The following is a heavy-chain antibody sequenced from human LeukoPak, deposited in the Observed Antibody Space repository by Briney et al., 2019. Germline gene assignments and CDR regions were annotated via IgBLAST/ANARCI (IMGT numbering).Heavy chain of an antibody. D-gene: IGHD3-16*02. V-gene: IGHV4-30-4*01. CDR2: IYYSGST. J-gene: IGHJ5*02. CDR1: GGSISSGDYY. Sequence: SETLSLTCTVSGGSISSGDYYWSWIRQPPGKGLEWIGYIYYSGSTYYNPSLKSRVTISVDTSKNQFSLKLSSVTAADTAVYYCARGQLRLGELSLRPYNWFDPWGQGTLVTVSS. CDR3: ARGQLRLGELSLRPYNWFDP.